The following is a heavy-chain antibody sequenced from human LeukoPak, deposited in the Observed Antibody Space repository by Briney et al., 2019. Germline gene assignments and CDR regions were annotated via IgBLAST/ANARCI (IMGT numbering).Heavy chain of an antibody. CDR1: GGSISSGGYY. V-gene: IGHV4-61*02. CDR2: IYTSGNT. J-gene: IGHJ4*02. CDR3: AREPNYFDY. Sequence: NPSETLSLTCTVSGGSISSGGYYWSWIRQPAGKGLEWIGRIYTSGNTNYNPSLKSRATISVDTSKNQFSLELSSVTAADTAVYYCAREPNYFDYWGQGTLVTVSS.